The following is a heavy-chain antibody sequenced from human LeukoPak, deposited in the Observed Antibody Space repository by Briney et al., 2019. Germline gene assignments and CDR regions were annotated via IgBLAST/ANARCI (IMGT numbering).Heavy chain of an antibody. CDR2: VSAYNGAT. CDR3: ARVDLYYDSGYTQAANDY. CDR1: GYTFTGYA. D-gene: IGHD3-16*01. Sequence: ASVKVSCKASGYTFTGYAISWVRQAPGQGLEWMGWVSAYNGATNYAQNFQDRVTMTTDTPTTTAYMELRSLRSDDTAVYYCARVDLYYDSGYTQAANDYWGQGTLVTVSS. J-gene: IGHJ4*02. V-gene: IGHV1-18*01.